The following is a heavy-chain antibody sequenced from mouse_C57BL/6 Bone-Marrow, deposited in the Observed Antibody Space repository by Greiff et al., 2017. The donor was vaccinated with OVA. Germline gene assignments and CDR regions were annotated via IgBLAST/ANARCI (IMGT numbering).Heavy chain of an antibody. CDR2: ISSGSSTI. D-gene: IGHD1-2*01. V-gene: IGHV5-17*01. J-gene: IGHJ1*03. CDR1: GFTFSDYG. Sequence: EVQRVESGGGLVKPGGSLKLSCAASGFTFSDYGMHWVRQAPEKGLEWVAYISSGSSTIYYAGTVKGRFTIPRDNHKNTLFLQITSLRSEDTAMYYCAEIISTGRDYDVWGTGTTVTVSS. CDR3: AEIISTGRDYDV.